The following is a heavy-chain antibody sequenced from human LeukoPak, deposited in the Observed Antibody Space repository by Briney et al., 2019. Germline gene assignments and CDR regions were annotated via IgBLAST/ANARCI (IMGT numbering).Heavy chain of an antibody. V-gene: IGHV5-51*01. CDR2: IYPDDSDT. J-gene: IGHJ5*02. Sequence: GESLKISCKGSGYNFSRFWIHWVRQMPGKGLEWMGIIYPDDSDTRYSPCFQGQVTISADKSISTAYLQWSSLKASDTAMYYCARSGYSSGWVNFNSFDPWGQGTLVTVSS. CDR3: ARSGYSSGWVNFNSFDP. CDR1: GYNFSRFW. D-gene: IGHD6-19*01.